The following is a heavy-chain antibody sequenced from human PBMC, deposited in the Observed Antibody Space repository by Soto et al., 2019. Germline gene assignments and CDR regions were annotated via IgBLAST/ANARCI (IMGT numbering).Heavy chain of an antibody. V-gene: IGHV4-30-4*01. CDR2: IYYSGST. CDR3: ARDSVPRNPGDSSGYYYGPFDY. D-gene: IGHD3-22*01. Sequence: SETLCITCTFSVGSISSGDYYWSWIRQPPGKGLEWIGYIYYSGSTYYNPSLKSRVTISVDTSKNQFSLKLSSVTAADTAVYYCARDSVPRNPGDSSGYYYGPFDYWGQGTMVTVSS. J-gene: IGHJ4*02. CDR1: VGSISSGDYY.